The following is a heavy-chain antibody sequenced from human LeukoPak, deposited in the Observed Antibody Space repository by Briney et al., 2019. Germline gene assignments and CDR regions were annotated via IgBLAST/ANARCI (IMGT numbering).Heavy chain of an antibody. Sequence: GGSLRLSCAASGFTFNIYTMTWVRQAPGKGLEWVSSIGSSSRYIYYADSVKGRFTISRDNDKNSVYLQMNSLRAEDTAVYYCARYGRYRAFDIWGPGTVVTVSS. D-gene: IGHD1-26*01. J-gene: IGHJ3*02. CDR2: IGSSSRYI. CDR1: GFTFNIYT. CDR3: ARYGRYRAFDI. V-gene: IGHV3-21*01.